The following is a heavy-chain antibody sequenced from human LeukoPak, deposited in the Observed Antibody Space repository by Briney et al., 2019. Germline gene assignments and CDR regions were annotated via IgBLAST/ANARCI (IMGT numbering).Heavy chain of an antibody. CDR3: VRRVDSSGWYLFEY. D-gene: IGHD6-19*01. Sequence: PGGSLRLSCAASGFTFSDHYMDWVRQAPGKGPEWVGRIRNKVNSYTTEYAASVKGRFTISRDDSKNSLYLQMSSLKTEDTAVYYCVRRVDSSGWYLFEYWGQGTLVTVSS. CDR1: GFTFSDHY. CDR2: IRNKVNSYTT. V-gene: IGHV3-72*01. J-gene: IGHJ4*02.